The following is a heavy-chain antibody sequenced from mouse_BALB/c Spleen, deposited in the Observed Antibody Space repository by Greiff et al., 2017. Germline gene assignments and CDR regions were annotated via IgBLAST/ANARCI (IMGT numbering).Heavy chain of an antibody. V-gene: IGHV1-87*01. CDR3: ARSRYWCFDV. J-gene: IGHJ1*01. CDR2: IYPGDGDT. CDR1: GYTFTSYW. Sequence: QVQLQQSGAELARPGASVKLSCKASGYTFTSYWMQWVKQRLGQGLEWIGAIYPGDGDTRYTQKFKGKATLTADKSSSTAYMQLSSLASEDSAVYYCARSRYWCFDVWGAGTTVTVSA.